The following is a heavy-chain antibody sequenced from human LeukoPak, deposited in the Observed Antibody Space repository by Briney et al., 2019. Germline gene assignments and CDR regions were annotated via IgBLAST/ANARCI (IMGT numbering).Heavy chain of an antibody. Sequence: PGGSLRLSCEASGFSFTTYFISWIRQARGKGLEWVGYITNSGRSTNYADAVKGRFTISRDNAKKSVYLEMTDLRAEDTAVYYCAREARGNYHVFDSWGQGTLVTVSS. V-gene: IGHV3-11*04. CDR1: GFSFTTYF. CDR2: ITNSGRST. CDR3: AREARGNYHVFDS. D-gene: IGHD1-26*01. J-gene: IGHJ4*02.